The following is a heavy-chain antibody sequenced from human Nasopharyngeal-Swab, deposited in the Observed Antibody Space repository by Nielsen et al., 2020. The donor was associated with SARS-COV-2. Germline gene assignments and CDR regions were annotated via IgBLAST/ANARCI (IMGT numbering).Heavy chain of an antibody. D-gene: IGHD3-3*01. CDR1: GFTFNNYK. J-gene: IGHJ6*02. CDR3: ARDGLDYDFWSAYFMDV. V-gene: IGHV3-21*01. Sequence: GRSLRLSCAASGFTFNNYKFNWVRQAPGKGLEWVSSISSSSSYIYYADSVKGRFTISRDNAKNSLYLQMNSLRAEDTAVYYCARDGLDYDFWSAYFMDVWGQGTTVTVSS. CDR2: ISSSSSYI.